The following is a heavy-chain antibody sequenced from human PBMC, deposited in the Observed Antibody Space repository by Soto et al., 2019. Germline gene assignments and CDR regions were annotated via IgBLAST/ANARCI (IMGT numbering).Heavy chain of an antibody. CDR2: ISAYNGNT. D-gene: IGHD2-21*02. Sequence: SVKVSCKASGYTFTSYGISWVRQAPGQGLEWMGWISAYNGNTNYAQKLQGRVTMTTDTSTSTAYMELRSLRSDDTAVYYCARDHPYCGGDCYLDFDIWGQGTMVTVAS. CDR3: ARDHPYCGGDCYLDFDI. CDR1: GYTFTSYG. V-gene: IGHV1-18*01. J-gene: IGHJ3*02.